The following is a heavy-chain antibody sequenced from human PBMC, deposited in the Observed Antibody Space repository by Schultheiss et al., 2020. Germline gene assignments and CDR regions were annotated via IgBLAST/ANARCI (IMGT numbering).Heavy chain of an antibody. CDR3: ARGIITPRDSYGPYYYYGMDV. J-gene: IGHJ6*02. V-gene: IGHV1-2*02. D-gene: IGHD5-18*01. CDR2: INPNSGGT. CDR1: GYTFTGYY. Sequence: ASVKVSCKASGYTFTGYYMHWVRQAPGQGLEWMGWINPNSGGTNYAQKFQGRVTMTRDTSISTAYMELSRLRSDDTAVYYCARGIITPRDSYGPYYYYGMDVWGQGTTVTVYS.